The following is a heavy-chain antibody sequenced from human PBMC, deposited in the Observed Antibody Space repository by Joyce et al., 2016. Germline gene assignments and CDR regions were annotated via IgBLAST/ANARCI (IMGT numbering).Heavy chain of an antibody. D-gene: IGHD5-24*01. CDR1: GFSLNTIGVG. J-gene: IGHJ4*02. V-gene: IGHV2-5*02. CDR3: AVSGGAYKFGY. CDR2: IYWDDEQ. Sequence: ITLKESGPTLVKPTQTLTLTCSFSGFSLNTIGVGVGWIRQPPGKALDWLALIYWDDEQQYSPSLKSRLTVTKDTSRNQVVRIMTDMDPVDTATYYCAVSGGAYKFGYWGQGTLVTVSS.